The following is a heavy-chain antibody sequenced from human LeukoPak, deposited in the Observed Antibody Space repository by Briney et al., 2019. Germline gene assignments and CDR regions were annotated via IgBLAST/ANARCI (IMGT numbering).Heavy chain of an antibody. Sequence: ASVKVSCKASGYTFTGYYMHWVRQAPGQGLEWMGRINPNSGGTNYAQKFQGRVTMTRDTSISTVYMELSSLRSEDTAVYYCAREAYDSSGYYRRGAFDIWGQGTMVTVSS. D-gene: IGHD3-22*01. V-gene: IGHV1-2*06. J-gene: IGHJ3*02. CDR1: GYTFTGYY. CDR3: AREAYDSSGYYRRGAFDI. CDR2: INPNSGGT.